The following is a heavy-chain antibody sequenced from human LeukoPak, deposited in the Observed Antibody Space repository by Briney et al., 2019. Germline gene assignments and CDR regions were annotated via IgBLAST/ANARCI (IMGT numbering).Heavy chain of an antibody. CDR2: IYYSGST. CDR3: ARLNLPFDY. V-gene: IGHV4-39*01. J-gene: IGHJ4*02. Sequence: SETLSLTCTVSGGSISSGSYYWGWIRQPPGKGLEWIGTIYYSGSTYYNPSLKSRVTISVDSSKNQFSLKLSSVTAADTAVYYCARLNLPFDYWGQGTLVTVSS. CDR1: GGSISSGSYY.